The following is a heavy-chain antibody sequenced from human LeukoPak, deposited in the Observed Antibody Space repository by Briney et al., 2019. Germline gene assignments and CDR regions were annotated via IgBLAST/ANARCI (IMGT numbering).Heavy chain of an antibody. V-gene: IGHV4-31*03. Sequence: SETLSLTCTVSGGSISSGGYYWSWIRQHPGKGLEWIGYIYYSGSTYYNPSLKSRVTISVDTSKNQFSLKLSSVTAADTAVYYCARVLTMVRGVNLLDYWGQGTLVTVSS. CDR2: IYYSGST. CDR3: ARVLTMVRGVNLLDY. J-gene: IGHJ4*02. D-gene: IGHD3-10*01. CDR1: GGSISSGGYY.